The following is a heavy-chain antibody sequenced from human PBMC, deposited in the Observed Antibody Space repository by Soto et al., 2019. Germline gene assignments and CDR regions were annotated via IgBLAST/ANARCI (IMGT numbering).Heavy chain of an antibody. D-gene: IGHD3-3*01. CDR1: GFTFSSYG. V-gene: IGHV3-30*18. Sequence: QVQLVESGGGVVQPGRSLRLSCAASGFTFSSYGMHWVRQAPGKGLEWVAVISYDGSNKYYADSVKGRFTISRDNSKNTLYLQMNSLRAEDTAVYYCAKGDYDFWSGYYPLYYFDYWGQGTLVTVSS. J-gene: IGHJ4*02. CDR3: AKGDYDFWSGYYPLYYFDY. CDR2: ISYDGSNK.